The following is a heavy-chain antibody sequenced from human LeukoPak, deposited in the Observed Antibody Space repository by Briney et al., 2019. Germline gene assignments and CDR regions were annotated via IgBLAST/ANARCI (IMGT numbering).Heavy chain of an antibody. V-gene: IGHV3-33*06. CDR1: GFTFSSCG. CDR2: IWYDGSNK. J-gene: IGHJ4*02. D-gene: IGHD5-18*01. CDR3: AKAYWEDTAMEDYFDY. Sequence: PGRSLRLSCAASGFTFSSCGMHWVRQAPGKGLEWVAVIWYDGSNKYYADSVKGRFTISRDNSKNTLYLQMNSLRAEDTAVYYCAKAYWEDTAMEDYFDYWGQGTLVTVSS.